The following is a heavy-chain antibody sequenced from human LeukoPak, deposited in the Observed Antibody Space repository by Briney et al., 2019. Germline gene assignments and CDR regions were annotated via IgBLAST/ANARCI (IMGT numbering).Heavy chain of an antibody. V-gene: IGHV3-21*01. CDR2: ISSSSSYI. Sequence: GGSLRLSCAASGFTFSSYSMNWVRQAPGKGLEWVSSISSSSSYIYYADSVKGRFTISRDNAKNSLYLQMNSLRAEDTAVYYCARDLGNGHHGVDYWGQGTLVTVSS. D-gene: IGHD3-16*01. J-gene: IGHJ4*02. CDR1: GFTFSSYS. CDR3: ARDLGNGHHGVDY.